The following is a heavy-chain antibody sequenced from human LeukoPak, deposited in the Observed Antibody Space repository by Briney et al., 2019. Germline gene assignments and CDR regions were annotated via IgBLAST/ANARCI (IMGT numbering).Heavy chain of an antibody. V-gene: IGHV4-34*01. Sequence: PSETLSLTCAVYGGSFSGYYWSWIRQPPGKGLEWIGEINHSGSTNYDPSLKSRVTISVDTSKNQFSLKLSSVTAADTAVYYCARRGIVVVVAATIGLDYWGQGTLVTVSS. CDR2: INHSGST. J-gene: IGHJ4*02. D-gene: IGHD2-15*01. CDR1: GGSFSGYY. CDR3: ARRGIVVVVAATIGLDY.